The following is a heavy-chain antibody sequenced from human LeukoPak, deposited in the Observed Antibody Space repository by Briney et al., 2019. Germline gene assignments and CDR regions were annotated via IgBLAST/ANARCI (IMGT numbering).Heavy chain of an antibody. V-gene: IGHV4-4*07. CDR2: IYTSGST. D-gene: IGHD2-2*01. Sequence: NPSETLSLTCTVSGGSISSYYWSWIRQPAGKGLEWIGRIYTSGSTNYNPSLKGRVTMSVDTSKNQFSLKLSSVTAADTAVYYCAREFKRWRPGYCSSTSCYAFDYWGQGTLVTVSS. J-gene: IGHJ4*02. CDR1: GGSISSYY. CDR3: AREFKRWRPGYCSSTSCYAFDY.